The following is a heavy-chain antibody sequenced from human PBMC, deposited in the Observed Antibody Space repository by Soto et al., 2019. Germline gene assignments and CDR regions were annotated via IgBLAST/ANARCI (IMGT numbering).Heavy chain of an antibody. J-gene: IGHJ1*01. D-gene: IGHD2-8*02. CDR2: VSHDGTLY. V-gene: IGHV3-30*18. Sequence: QVQLVESGGGVVQPGRSLRLSCSASGFIYSSCAMHWVRQVPGKGLEWLAVVSHDGTLYPYADSVKGRFTISRDNSRKMLYLQMNSLRPADTAVYYCVKDRSDTWSCAYWGQGTLVPVSS. CDR1: GFIYSSCA. CDR3: VKDRSDTWSCAY.